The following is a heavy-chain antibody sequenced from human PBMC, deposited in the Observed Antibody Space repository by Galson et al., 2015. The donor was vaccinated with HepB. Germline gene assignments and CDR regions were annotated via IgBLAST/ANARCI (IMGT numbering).Heavy chain of an antibody. CDR1: GFTVSSNY. V-gene: IGHV3-66*01. Sequence: SLRLSCAASGFTVSSNYMSWVRQAPGKGLECVSVIYSGGSTYYADSVKGRFTISRDNFKNTVFLEMNSLRAEDTAVYYCARDDYYYYSIDVWGKGTTVTVSS. CDR3: ARDDYYYYSIDV. J-gene: IGHJ6*03. CDR2: IYSGGST.